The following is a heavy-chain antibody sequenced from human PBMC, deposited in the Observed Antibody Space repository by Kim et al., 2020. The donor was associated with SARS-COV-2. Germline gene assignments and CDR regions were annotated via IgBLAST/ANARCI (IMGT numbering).Heavy chain of an antibody. V-gene: IGHV3-23*01. CDR2: ISNSGEIT. CDR1: GFTFSREA. J-gene: IGHJ4*02. Sequence: GGSLRLSCAASGFTFSREAMTWVRQTPGEGLEWVSSISNSGEITYYAVSVEGRFTISRDNSKNTLYLQMSSLRADDTAVYYCAKGRLNPDSWGQGTLVTVHS. CDR3: AKGRLNPDS.